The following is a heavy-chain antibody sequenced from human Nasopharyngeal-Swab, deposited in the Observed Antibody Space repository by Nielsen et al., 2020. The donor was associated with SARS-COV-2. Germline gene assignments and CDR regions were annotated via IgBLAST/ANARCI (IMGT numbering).Heavy chain of an antibody. CDR1: GFTFSSYG. V-gene: IGHV3-30*03. D-gene: IGHD3-22*01. J-gene: IGHJ3*02. Sequence: GGSLRLSCAASGFTFSSYGMHWVRQAPGKGLECVAVISYDGSNKYHADSVRGRFTISRDDSENTLYLQMNSLRPEDTAVYYCARGGESDRSGHYWGAFAIWGQGTMVTVSS. CDR2: ISYDGSNK. CDR3: ARGGESDRSGHYWGAFAI.